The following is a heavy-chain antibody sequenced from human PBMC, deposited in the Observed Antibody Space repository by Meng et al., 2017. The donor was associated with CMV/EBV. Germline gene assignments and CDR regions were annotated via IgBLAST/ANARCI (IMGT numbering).Heavy chain of an antibody. V-gene: IGHV4-59*01. Sequence: TLSLTCTVSGGSISSYYWSWIRQPPGKGLEWIGYIYYSGSTNYNPSLKSRVTISVDTSKNQFSLKLSSVTAADTAVYYCARASYDFWSGYYSLYFDYWGQGTLVTVSS. CDR3: ARASYDFWSGYYSLYFDY. CDR2: IYYSGST. D-gene: IGHD3-3*01. CDR1: GGSISSYY. J-gene: IGHJ4*02.